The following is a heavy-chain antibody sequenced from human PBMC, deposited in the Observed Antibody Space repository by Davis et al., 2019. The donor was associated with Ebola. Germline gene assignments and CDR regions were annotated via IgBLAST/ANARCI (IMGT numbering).Heavy chain of an antibody. D-gene: IGHD3-3*01. J-gene: IGHJ6*02. V-gene: IGHV3-23*01. CDR1: GFTFSSYA. CDR3: ARERWIFGVVTTRGMDV. Sequence: PGGSLRLSCAASGFTFSSYAMSWVRQAPGKGLEWVSAISGSGGSTYYADSVKGRFTISRDNSKNTLYLQMNSLRAEDTAVYYCARERWIFGVVTTRGMDVWGQGTTVTVSS. CDR2: ISGSGGST.